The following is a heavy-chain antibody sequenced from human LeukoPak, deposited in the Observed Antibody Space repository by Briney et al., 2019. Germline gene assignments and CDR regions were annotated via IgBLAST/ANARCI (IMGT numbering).Heavy chain of an antibody. CDR1: GFTFSSYG. Sequence: GGSLRLSCAASGFTFSSYGMHWVRQAPGKGLEWVAAISYDGSNKYYADSVKGRFTISRDNPKNTLYLQMNSLRGEDTAVYYCARDQDYSNHDFDYWGQGTLVTVSS. D-gene: IGHD4-11*01. V-gene: IGHV3-30*19. J-gene: IGHJ4*02. CDR2: ISYDGSNK. CDR3: ARDQDYSNHDFDY.